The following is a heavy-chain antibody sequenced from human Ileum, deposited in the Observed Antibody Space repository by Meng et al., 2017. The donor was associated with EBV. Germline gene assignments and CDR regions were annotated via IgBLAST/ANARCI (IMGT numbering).Heavy chain of an antibody. D-gene: IGHD3-9*01. V-gene: IGHV4-61*03. CDR2: MYDSENA. CDR1: GGSVSSNDYH. Sequence: QVQLLQAGPGLGKPSAPLSLTCSVSGGSVSSNDYHWSWIRQPPGKGLEWIGCMYDSENAKYNPSLSSRVTISIDTTRNHFVLKLTSVTAADTAVYYCAYYFVGRGGPGSWGQGTLVTVSS. CDR3: AYYFVGRGGPGS. J-gene: IGHJ5*02.